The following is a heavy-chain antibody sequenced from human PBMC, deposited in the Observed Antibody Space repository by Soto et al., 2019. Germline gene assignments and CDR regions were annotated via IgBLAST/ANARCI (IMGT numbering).Heavy chain of an antibody. CDR3: ARGPYSYSLPYYFDS. CDR2: IYSGGST. D-gene: IGHD5-18*01. J-gene: IGHJ4*02. CDR1: GFTVSSND. V-gene: IGHV3-53*01. Sequence: GGSLRLSCAASGFTVSSNDMSWVRQAPGKGLEWVSVIYSGGSTYYADSVKGRFTISRDNSKNTLYLQMNSLRAEDTAVYYCARGPYSYSLPYYFDSWGQGTLVTVSS.